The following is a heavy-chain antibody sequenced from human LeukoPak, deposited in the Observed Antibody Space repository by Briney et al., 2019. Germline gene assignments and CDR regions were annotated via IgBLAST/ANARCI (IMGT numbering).Heavy chain of an antibody. CDR2: IYYSGST. CDR3: ARVLGIGPKKSKARNVVPAAIDY. CDR1: GGSISSGGYY. V-gene: IGHV4-31*03. J-gene: IGHJ4*02. Sequence: SETLSLTCTVSGGSISSGGYYWSWIRQHPGKGLEWIGYIYYSGSTYYNPSLKSRVTISVDTSKNQFSLKLSSVTAADTAVYYCARVLGIGPKKSKARNVVPAAIDYWGQGTLVTVSS. D-gene: IGHD2-2*01.